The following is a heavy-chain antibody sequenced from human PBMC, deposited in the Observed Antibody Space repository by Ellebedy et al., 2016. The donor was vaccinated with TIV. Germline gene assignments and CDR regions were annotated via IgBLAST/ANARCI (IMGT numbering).Heavy chain of an antibody. V-gene: IGHV3-11*01. D-gene: IGHD2/OR15-2a*01. CDR2: ISRSGSTI. J-gene: IGHJ6*02. CDR3: ARARIDSQDYYYGMDV. CDR1: GFTLSDYN. Sequence: GGSLRLXXGASGFTLSDYNMNWIRQAPGKGLEWVSYISRSGSTIYYADSVKGRFTISRDSAKNSLFLQMNILRAEDTAVYYCARARIDSQDYYYGMDVWGQGTAVTVSS.